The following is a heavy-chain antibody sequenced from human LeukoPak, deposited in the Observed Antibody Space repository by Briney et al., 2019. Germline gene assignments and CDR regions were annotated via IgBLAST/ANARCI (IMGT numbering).Heavy chain of an antibody. V-gene: IGHV3-74*01. CDR3: ARAGYCSRTSCYQRFHYYYMDV. J-gene: IGHJ6*03. CDR1: GFTFSSYW. Sequence: GGSLRLSCAASGFTFSSYWMHWVRQVPGKGPVWVPRINSDASSTSYADSVKGRFTISRDNAKNTVYLQMNSLRVEDTAVYYCARAGYCSRTSCYQRFHYYYMDVWGKGTTVTVSS. CDR2: INSDASST. D-gene: IGHD2-2*01.